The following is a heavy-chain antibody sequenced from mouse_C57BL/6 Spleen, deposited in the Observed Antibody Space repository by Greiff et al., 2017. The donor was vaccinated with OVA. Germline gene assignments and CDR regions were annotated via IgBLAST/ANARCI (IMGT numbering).Heavy chain of an antibody. CDR3: ARPVYYGRSYYFDY. J-gene: IGHJ2*01. D-gene: IGHD1-1*01. V-gene: IGHV1-80*01. Sequence: VMLVESGAELVKPGASVKISCKASGYAFSSYWMNWVKQRPGKGLEWIGQIYPGDGDTNYNGKFKGKATMTADKSSSTAYMQLSSLTSEDSAVYCCARPVYYGRSYYFDYWGQGTTLTVSS. CDR2: IYPGDGDT. CDR1: GYAFSSYW.